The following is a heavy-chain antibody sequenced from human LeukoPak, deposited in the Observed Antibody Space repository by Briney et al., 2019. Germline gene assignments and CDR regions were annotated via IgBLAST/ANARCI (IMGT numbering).Heavy chain of an antibody. D-gene: IGHD3-22*01. CDR2: IIPILGIA. CDR3: ARNTYYYDSSGDYPS. J-gene: IGHJ5*02. Sequence: SVKVSCKASGGTFSSYAISWVRQAPGQWLKWMGRIIPILGIANYAQKFQGRVTITADKSTSTAYMELSSLRSEDTAVYYCARNTYYYDSSGDYPSWGQGTLVTVSS. CDR1: GGTFSSYA. V-gene: IGHV1-69*04.